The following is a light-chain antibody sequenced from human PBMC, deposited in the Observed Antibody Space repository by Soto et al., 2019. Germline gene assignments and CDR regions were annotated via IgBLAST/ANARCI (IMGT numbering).Light chain of an antibody. CDR3: GAWDDSVTGPV. CDR2: ADN. J-gene: IGLJ3*02. CDR1: FSNVGNNY. V-gene: IGLV1-47*02. Sequence: QSALTQPPSVSGTPGQTVTISCSGTFSNVGNNYLYWYQQLPGAAPRLLISADNQRPSGVPDRFSGSKSGSSASLAISELRSEDEGDYYCGAWDDSVTGPVFGGGTKVTVL.